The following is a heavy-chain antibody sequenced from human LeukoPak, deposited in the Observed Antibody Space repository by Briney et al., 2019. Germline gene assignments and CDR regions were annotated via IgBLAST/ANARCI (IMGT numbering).Heavy chain of an antibody. CDR2: IYYSGST. J-gene: IGHJ6*02. V-gene: IGHV4-59*01. D-gene: IGHD1-1*01. CDR1: GGSISSYY. CDR3: ARNTLDDYYYGMDV. Sequence: SETLSLTCTVSGGSISSYYWSWIRQPPGEGLEWIGYIYYSGSTNYNPSLKSRVTISVDTSKNQFSLKLSSVTAADTAVYYCARNTLDDYYYGMDVWGQGTTVTVSS.